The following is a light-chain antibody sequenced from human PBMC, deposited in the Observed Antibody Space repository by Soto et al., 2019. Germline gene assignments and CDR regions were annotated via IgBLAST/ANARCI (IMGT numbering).Light chain of an antibody. Sequence: QSALTQPASVSGSPGQSITISCTGTSSDVGSYNLVSWYQQHPGKAPKLMIYEVSKRPSGVSNRFAGSKSGNTASLTISGLQAEDEADYYFFSSAGQRVFGGGTKLTVL. CDR2: EVS. CDR1: SSDVGSYNL. V-gene: IGLV2-23*02. J-gene: IGLJ2*01. CDR3: FSSAGQRV.